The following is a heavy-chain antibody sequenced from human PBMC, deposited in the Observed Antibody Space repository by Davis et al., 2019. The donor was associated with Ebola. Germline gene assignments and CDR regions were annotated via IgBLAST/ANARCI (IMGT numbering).Heavy chain of an antibody. CDR1: GFTFSSYW. J-gene: IGHJ4*02. Sequence: PGGSLRLSCAASGFTFSSYWMSWVRQAPGKGLEWVANIKQDGSEKYYVDSVKGRFTISRDNAKDSLYLQMNSLRAEDTAVYYCARDVSAYYYDSSGYYTKYYFDYWGQGTLVTVSS. D-gene: IGHD3-22*01. V-gene: IGHV3-7*03. CDR2: IKQDGSEK. CDR3: ARDVSAYYYDSSGYYTKYYFDY.